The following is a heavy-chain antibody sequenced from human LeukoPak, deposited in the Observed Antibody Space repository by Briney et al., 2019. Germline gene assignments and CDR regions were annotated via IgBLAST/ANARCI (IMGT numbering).Heavy chain of an antibody. D-gene: IGHD2-2*02. J-gene: IGHJ5*02. Sequence: ASVKVSCKASGYTFTSYDINWVRQASGQGLEWMGWMNPNNGNTGYAQKFQGRVTMTRDTSISTAYMELRGLRSEDTAVYYCVRDGEGAAISVNYWFDPWGQGTLVTVSS. CDR3: VRDGEGAAISVNYWFDP. CDR1: GYTFTSYD. CDR2: MNPNNGNT. V-gene: IGHV1-8*01.